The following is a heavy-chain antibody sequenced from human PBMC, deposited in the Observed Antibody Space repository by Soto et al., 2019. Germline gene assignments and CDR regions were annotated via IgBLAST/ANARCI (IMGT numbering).Heavy chain of an antibody. Sequence: QVQLQESGPGLVKPSQTLSLTCTVSGGSISSGGYYWSWIRQHPGKGLEWIGYIYYSGSTYYNPSLKSRVTISVDTSTNQFSLKLSSVTPADTAVYYCARGKAGSESSIGIDYWGQGTLVTVSS. D-gene: IGHD3-10*01. J-gene: IGHJ4*02. V-gene: IGHV4-31*03. CDR1: GGSISSGGYY. CDR3: ARGKAGSESSIGIDY. CDR2: IYYSGST.